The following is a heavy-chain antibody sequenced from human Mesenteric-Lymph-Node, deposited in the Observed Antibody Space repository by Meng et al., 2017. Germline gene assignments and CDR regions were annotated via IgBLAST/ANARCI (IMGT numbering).Heavy chain of an antibody. Sequence: GESLKISCAASEFTFSSSPMHWVRQAPGKGLEWVAVMLYDGSVKYCGDSVKGRFTISRDNSKNTLYLEMNSLRHEDTAVYYCARDHRSGDHNYYYNYGLDVWGQGTTVTVSS. CDR2: MLYDGSVK. CDR3: ARDHRSGDHNYYYNYGLDV. J-gene: IGHJ6*02. D-gene: IGHD3-3*01. V-gene: IGHV3-30*11. CDR1: EFTFSSSP.